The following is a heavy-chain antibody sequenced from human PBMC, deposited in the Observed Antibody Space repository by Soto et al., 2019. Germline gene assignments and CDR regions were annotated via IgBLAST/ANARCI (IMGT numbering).Heavy chain of an antibody. Sequence: SETLSLTCTVSGGSISSGGYYWSWIRQHPGKGLEWIGYIYYSGSTYYNPSLKSRVTISVDTSKNQFSLKLSSVTAADTAAYYCAREGYSGFPRYYYYGMDVWCQGTTVTVS. D-gene: IGHD5-12*01. J-gene: IGHJ6*02. CDR2: IYYSGST. V-gene: IGHV4-31*03. CDR3: AREGYSGFPRYYYYGMDV. CDR1: GGSISSGGYY.